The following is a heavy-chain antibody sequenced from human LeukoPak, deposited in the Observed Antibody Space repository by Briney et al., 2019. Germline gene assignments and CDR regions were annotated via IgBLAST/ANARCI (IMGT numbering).Heavy chain of an antibody. D-gene: IGHD3-10*01. CDR3: ARGVTMPFDAFDI. J-gene: IGHJ3*02. CDR2: IYSGGST. V-gene: IGHV3-53*01. Sequence: PGGSLRLSCAASGFTVSSNYMSWVRQAPGKGLEWVSVIYSGGSTYYADSVKGRFTISRDNSKNTLYLQMNSLRAEDTAVYYCARGVTMPFDAFDIWGQGTMVTVSS. CDR1: GFTVSSNY.